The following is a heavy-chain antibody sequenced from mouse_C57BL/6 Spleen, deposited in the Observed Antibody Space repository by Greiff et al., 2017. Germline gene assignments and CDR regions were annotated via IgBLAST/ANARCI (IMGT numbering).Heavy chain of an antibody. Sequence: EVQLVESGPGLVKPSQSLTLSCSVTGYSFTSGYFWNWIRQYPGNKLEWMSYISDDGSNNYNPYLKNRISLTRDTSKNAFYLKLNSVTTEDTATYYCARGTVVGEVDYWGKGTSVTVST. CDR2: ISDDGSN. V-gene: IGHV3-6*01. J-gene: IGHJ4*01. CDR1: GYSFTSGYF. CDR3: ARGTVVGEVDY. D-gene: IGHD1-1*01.